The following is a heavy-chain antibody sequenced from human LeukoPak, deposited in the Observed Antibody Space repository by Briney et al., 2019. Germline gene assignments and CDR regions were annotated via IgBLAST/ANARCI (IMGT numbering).Heavy chain of an antibody. CDR1: GGSISGYY. CDR2: IYYSGST. V-gene: IGHV4-59*01. CDR3: ARGGLENGYHSNDGFDI. D-gene: IGHD3-22*01. Sequence: SETLSLTCTVSGGSISGYYWSWIRQPPGKGLEWIGYIYYSGSTKYNPSLKSRVTMSVDTSRNQFCLKLSSVTAADTAVYYCARGGLENGYHSNDGFDIWGQGTMVTVSS. J-gene: IGHJ3*02.